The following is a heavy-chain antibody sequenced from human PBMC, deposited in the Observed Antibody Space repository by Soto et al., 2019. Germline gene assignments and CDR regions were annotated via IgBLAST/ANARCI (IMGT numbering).Heavy chain of an antibody. J-gene: IGHJ2*01. CDR2: ISSRSSTI. V-gene: IGHV3-48*02. CDR1: GFTFSSYS. Sequence: EVQLVESGGGLVQPGGSLRLSCAASGFTFSSYSMNWVRQAPEKGLEWVSYISSRSSTIYYADSVKGRFTISREKAKNSLYLQMNSLRDEDTAVYYCARDQGAGWFGRHFDLWGRDTLVNVSS. CDR3: ARDQGAGWFGRHFDL. D-gene: IGHD3-10*01.